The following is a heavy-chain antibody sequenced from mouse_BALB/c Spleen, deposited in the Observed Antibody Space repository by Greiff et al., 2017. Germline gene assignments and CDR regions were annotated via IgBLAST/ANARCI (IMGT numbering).Heavy chain of an antibody. CDR2: IYPGSGST. V-gene: IGHV1-55*01. J-gene: IGHJ4*01. CDR3: ARNGNYAYYYAMDY. Sequence: QVQLQQPGAELVKPGTSVKLSCKASGYNFTSYWINWVKLRPGQGLEWIGDIYPGSGSTNYNEKFKSKATLTVDTSSSTAYMQLSSLASEDSALYYCARNGNYAYYYAMDYWGQGTSVTVSS. CDR1: GYNFTSYW. D-gene: IGHD2-1*01.